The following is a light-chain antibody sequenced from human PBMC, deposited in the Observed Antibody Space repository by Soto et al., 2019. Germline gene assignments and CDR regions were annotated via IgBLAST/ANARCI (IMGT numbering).Light chain of an antibody. CDR3: QQYNSYWYT. CDR1: QSIGNW. Sequence: DIQMTQSPSTLSASVGDRVTITCRASQSIGNWLAWYQQKPGKAPNLLIYKASTLESGVPSRFSGSGSGTEFTLTISSLQPDDFATYYCQQYNSYWYTFGQGTKLEIK. J-gene: IGKJ2*01. CDR2: KAS. V-gene: IGKV1-5*03.